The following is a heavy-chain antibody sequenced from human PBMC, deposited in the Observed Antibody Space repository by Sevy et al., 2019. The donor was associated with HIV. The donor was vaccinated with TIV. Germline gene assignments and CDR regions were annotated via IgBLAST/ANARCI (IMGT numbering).Heavy chain of an antibody. Sequence: GGSLRLSCAASGFIFGDHGMHWVRQAPGKGLEWVAFIRLDGSDRYYADSVKGRFTISRDNSKNTLYLQMNSLSAEDTAVYYCARDTNYFYVDVWGKGTTVTVSS. CDR3: ARDTNYFYVDV. CDR1: GFIFGDHG. J-gene: IGHJ6*03. CDR2: IRLDGSDR. V-gene: IGHV3-30*02. D-gene: IGHD1-1*01.